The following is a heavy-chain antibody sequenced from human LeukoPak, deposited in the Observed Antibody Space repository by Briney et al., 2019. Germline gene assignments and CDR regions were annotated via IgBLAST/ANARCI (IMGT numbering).Heavy chain of an antibody. CDR1: GYTFTGYF. Sequence: GASVKVSCKASGYTFTGYFMHWVRQAPGQGLEWMGWINPNSGGTNYAQKLQGRVTMTTDTSTSTAYMELSSLRSEDTAVYYCATDPFHDYGDPLDWGQGTLVTVSS. V-gene: IGHV1-2*02. J-gene: IGHJ4*02. CDR2: INPNSGGT. D-gene: IGHD4-17*01. CDR3: ATDPFHDYGDPLD.